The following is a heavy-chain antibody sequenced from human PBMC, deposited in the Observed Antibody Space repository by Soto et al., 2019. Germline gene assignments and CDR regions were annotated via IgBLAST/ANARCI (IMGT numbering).Heavy chain of an antibody. CDR1: GYTLTELS. CDR2: FDPEDGET. V-gene: IGHV1-24*01. J-gene: IGHJ4*02. CDR3: AIGLSLPYCSGGSCPRDY. D-gene: IGHD2-15*01. Sequence: GASVKVSCKVSGYTLTELSMHWVRQAPGKGLEWMGGFDPEDGETIYAQKFQGRVTMTEDTSTDTAYMELSSLRSEDTAVYYCAIGLSLPYCSGGSCPRDYWGQGTLVTVSS.